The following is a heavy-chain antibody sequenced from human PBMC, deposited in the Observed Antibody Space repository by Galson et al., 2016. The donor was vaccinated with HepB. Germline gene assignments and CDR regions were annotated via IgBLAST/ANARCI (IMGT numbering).Heavy chain of an antibody. D-gene: IGHD1-1*01. J-gene: IGHJ6*02. CDR3: ARTGTPNYYHYYGMDV. Sequence: SLRLSCAASGFTFSSCAMHWVRQAPGKGLEWVAVILYDVSYKYYADSVKGRFTISRDNSKNTLYLQMNSLRAEDTAVYYCARTGTPNYYHYYGMDVWGQGTTVTVSS. V-gene: IGHV3-30-3*01. CDR1: GFTFSSCA. CDR2: ILYDVSYK.